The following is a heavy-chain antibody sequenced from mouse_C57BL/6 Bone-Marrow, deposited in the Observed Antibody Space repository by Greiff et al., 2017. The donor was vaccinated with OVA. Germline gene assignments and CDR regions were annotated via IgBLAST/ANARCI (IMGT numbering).Heavy chain of an antibody. CDR1: GYTFTSYW. D-gene: IGHD2-2*01. J-gene: IGHJ3*01. V-gene: IGHV1-69*01. CDR3: AGGYDGDWFAY. CDR2: IDPSDSYT. Sequence: QVQLQQPGAELVMPGASVKLSCKASGYTFTSYWMHWVKQRPGQGLEWIGEIDPSDSYTNYNQKFKGKSTLTVDKSSSTAYMQLSSLTSEDSAVYYCAGGYDGDWFAYWGQGTLVTVSA.